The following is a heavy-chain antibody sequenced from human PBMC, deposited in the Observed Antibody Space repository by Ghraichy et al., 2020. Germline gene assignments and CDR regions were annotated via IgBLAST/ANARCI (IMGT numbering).Heavy chain of an antibody. V-gene: IGHV3-11*01. D-gene: IGHD5-18*01. Sequence: GGSLRLSCAASGFTFSDYYMSWIRQAPGKGLEWVSYISISGSIIYYAESVKGRFTISRDNAKNSLYLQMNSLRAEDTAVYYCAREGYGYIGYYYMDVWGKGTTVTVSS. CDR2: ISISGSII. J-gene: IGHJ6*03. CDR3: AREGYGYIGYYYMDV. CDR1: GFTFSDYY.